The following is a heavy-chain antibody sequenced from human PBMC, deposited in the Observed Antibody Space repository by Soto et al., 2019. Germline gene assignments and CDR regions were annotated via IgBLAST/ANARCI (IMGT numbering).Heavy chain of an antibody. J-gene: IGHJ6*02. CDR3: QSEEYWYGMDG. CDR2: ITYDGGNK. Sequence: GGSLRLSCEASGVSFSSYSIHWVRQAPGKGLEWVALITYDGGNKYYADSVKGRFTISRDNSEKKVFLEMNSLRVEDTALYYCQSEEYWYGMDGWGQGTTVTVSS. V-gene: IGHV3-30*03. CDR1: GVSFSSYS. D-gene: IGHD2-8*02.